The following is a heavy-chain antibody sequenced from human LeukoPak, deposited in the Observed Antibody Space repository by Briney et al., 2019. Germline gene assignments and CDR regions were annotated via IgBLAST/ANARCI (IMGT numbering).Heavy chain of an antibody. D-gene: IGHD3-22*01. V-gene: IGHV4-39*07. J-gene: IGHJ4*02. CDR2: IYYSGST. CDR1: GGSLSSSSYY. CDR3: AKYQGIKDSYDSSAHNDMSPFDY. Sequence: SETLSLTCIVSGGSLSSSSYYWGWIRQPPGKGLEWIGSIYYSGSTYYNPSLKSRVTISVDTSKNQFSLRLSSVTAADTAVYYCAKYQGIKDSYDSSAHNDMSPFDYWGQRTLVTVS.